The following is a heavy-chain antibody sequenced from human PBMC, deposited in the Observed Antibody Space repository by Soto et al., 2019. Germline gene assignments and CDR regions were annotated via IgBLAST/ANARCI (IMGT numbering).Heavy chain of an antibody. CDR1: GFTFRSFA. J-gene: IGHJ4*02. CDR2: INKSGGST. CDR3: AKDPPTSGTTFDY. V-gene: IGHV3-23*01. D-gene: IGHD1-1*01. Sequence: PGGSLRLSCAASGFTFRSFAMSWVRQAPGKGLEWVSTINKSGGSTYYADSVKGRFTISRDNSKNMLFLQIHGLRAEDTAVYYCAKDPPTSGTTFDYWGRGTLVTVSS.